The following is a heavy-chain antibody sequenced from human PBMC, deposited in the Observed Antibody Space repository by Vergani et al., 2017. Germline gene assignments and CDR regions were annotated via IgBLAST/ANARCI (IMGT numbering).Heavy chain of an antibody. J-gene: IGHJ4*02. CDR1: GFTFSSYG. D-gene: IGHD6-13*01. CDR2: ISYDGSNK. V-gene: IGHV3-30*18. CDR3: AKTAAGTEVDY. Sequence: QVQLVESGGGVVQPGRSLRLSCAASGFTFSSYGMHWVRQAPGKGLEWVAVISYDGSNKYYADSVKGRFTISRDNSKNTLYLQMNSLRAEDTAVYYCAKTAAGTEVDYWGQGTLVTGSS.